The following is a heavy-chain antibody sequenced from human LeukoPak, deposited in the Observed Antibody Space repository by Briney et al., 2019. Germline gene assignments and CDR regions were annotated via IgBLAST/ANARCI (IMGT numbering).Heavy chain of an antibody. CDR2: INHSGST. CDR1: GGSFSGYY. J-gene: IGHJ4*02. Sequence: PSETLSLTCAVYGGSFSGYYWSWIRQPPGKGLEWIGEINHSGSTNYNPSLKSRVTISVDTSKNQFSLKLSSVTAADTAVYYCARVPRPLKNYEYVWGSYRYTYYFDYWGQGTLVTVSS. CDR3: ARVPRPLKNYEYVWGSYRYTYYFDY. D-gene: IGHD3-16*02. V-gene: IGHV4-34*01.